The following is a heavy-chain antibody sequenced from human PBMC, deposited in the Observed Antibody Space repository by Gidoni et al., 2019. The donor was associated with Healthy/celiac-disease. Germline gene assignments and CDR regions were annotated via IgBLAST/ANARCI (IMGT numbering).Heavy chain of an antibody. Sequence: QVQLVQSGAEEKKPGDSVKDSCKTSGYTFTGYNMNWGRQAPGQGREWMVWINPNSGGTNYAQKFQGRVTMTRDTSISTAYMELSRLRSDDTAVYYCARGGATPIPFDYWGQGTLVTVSS. V-gene: IGHV1-2*02. CDR1: GYTFTGYN. CDR3: ARGGATPIPFDY. CDR2: INPNSGGT. J-gene: IGHJ4*02. D-gene: IGHD2-15*01.